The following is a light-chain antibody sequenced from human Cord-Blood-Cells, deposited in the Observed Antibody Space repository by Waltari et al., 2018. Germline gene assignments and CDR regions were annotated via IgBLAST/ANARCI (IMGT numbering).Light chain of an antibody. Sequence: SALPHPASVSGSPGPSITITCTGTCSDARGSNYFSLYQQHPGKTPKLMIYDVSNRPSGVSNRFSGSKSGNTASLTISGLQAEDEADYYCSSYTSSSTLYVFGTGTKVTVL. CDR1: CSDARGSNY. J-gene: IGLJ1*01. V-gene: IGLV2-14*01. CDR2: DVS. CDR3: SSYTSSSTLYV.